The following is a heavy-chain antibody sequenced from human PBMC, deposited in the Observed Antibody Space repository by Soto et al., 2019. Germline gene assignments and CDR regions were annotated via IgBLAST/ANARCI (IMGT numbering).Heavy chain of an antibody. CDR1: GFTFSDHY. CDR2: SRNRANSYTT. Sequence: GGSLRLSCAASGFTFSDHYMDWFRQAPGRGLEWVGRSRNRANSYTTEYAASVKGRFTISRDVSKNVLHLQMNSLKSEDTAVYYCASLGYCRGATCYSVDPTYWGQGTQVTVSS. CDR3: ASLGYCRGATCYSVDPTY. D-gene: IGHD2-15*01. V-gene: IGHV3-72*01. J-gene: IGHJ4*02.